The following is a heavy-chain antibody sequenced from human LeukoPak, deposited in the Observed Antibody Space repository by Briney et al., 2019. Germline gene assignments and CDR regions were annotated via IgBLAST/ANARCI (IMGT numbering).Heavy chain of an antibody. Sequence: SETLSLTCTVSGYSISSGYFWGWIRQPPGKGLEWIGIIHSGESPYYSPSLESRITISIDTSKNQFSLKLSSVTAADTAVYYCARDKLDIVVVPGRDSYFYYYYYMDVWGKGTTVTISS. V-gene: IGHV4-38-2*02. J-gene: IGHJ6*03. CDR3: ARDKLDIVVVPGRDSYFYYYYYMDV. D-gene: IGHD2-2*03. CDR2: IHSGESP. CDR1: GYSISSGYF.